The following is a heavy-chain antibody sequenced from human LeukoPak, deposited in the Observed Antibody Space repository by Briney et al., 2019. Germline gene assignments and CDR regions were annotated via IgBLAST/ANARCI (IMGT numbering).Heavy chain of an antibody. CDR1: GFTFSSPA. J-gene: IGHJ4*02. CDR2: ILYDGSNK. Sequence: GRSLILSCAASGFTFSSPAMHWVRQAPGKGLEWVAVILYDGSNKYYADSVKGRFTISRDNSKNTLDLQMNSLRAEDTAVYYCARDPRVGLTVVVYYFDYWGQGALVTVSS. CDR3: ARDPRVGLTVVVYYFDY. D-gene: IGHD3-22*01. V-gene: IGHV3-30*04.